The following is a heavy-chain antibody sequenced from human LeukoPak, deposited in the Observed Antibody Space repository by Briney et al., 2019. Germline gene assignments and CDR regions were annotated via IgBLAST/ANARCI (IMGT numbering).Heavy chain of an antibody. D-gene: IGHD4-17*01. Sequence: GGSLRLPSAASGVTFINCWMHWVGQVPRKGVVWVARINSDGSSVTYADSVKGRFTISRDNAKNTLYLQMNSLRAEDTAVYYCGRVHPNNGDYGPYGMDVWGQGTTVTVSS. J-gene: IGHJ6*02. CDR2: INSDGSSV. CDR1: GVTFINCW. V-gene: IGHV3-74*01. CDR3: GRVHPNNGDYGPYGMDV.